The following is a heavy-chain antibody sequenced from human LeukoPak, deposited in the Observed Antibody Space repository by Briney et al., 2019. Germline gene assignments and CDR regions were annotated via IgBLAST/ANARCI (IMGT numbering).Heavy chain of an antibody. J-gene: IGHJ4*02. CDR3: VSDRSGLSFWS. Sequence: SEKLSLTWTVTERYISLYYWSATRQPPGPGLDWSRYLYYGGHTNYNPSLKRRVTLSLHTSKNQVSLNLSSVSATDRAMCECVSDRSGLSFWSWGEGSPGTVSS. CDR1: ERYISLYY. V-gene: IGHV4-59*08. D-gene: IGHD3-22*01. CDR2: LYYGGHT.